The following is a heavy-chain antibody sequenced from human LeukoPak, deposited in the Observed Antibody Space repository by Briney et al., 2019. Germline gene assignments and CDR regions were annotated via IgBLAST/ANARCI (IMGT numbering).Heavy chain of an antibody. Sequence: PSETLSLTCAVYGGSFSGYYWSWIRQPPGKGLEWIGEINHSGSTNYNPSLKSRVTISVDTSKNQFSLKLSSVTAADTAVYYCASADYEDAFDIWGQGTMVTVSS. D-gene: IGHD4-17*01. CDR2: INHSGST. CDR1: GGSFSGYY. CDR3: ASADYEDAFDI. V-gene: IGHV4-34*01. J-gene: IGHJ3*02.